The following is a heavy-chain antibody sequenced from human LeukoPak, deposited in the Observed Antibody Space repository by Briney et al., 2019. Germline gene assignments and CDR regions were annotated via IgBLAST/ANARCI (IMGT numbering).Heavy chain of an antibody. CDR1: GGSISSYY. CDR3: ARARGAVFDY. J-gene: IGHJ4*02. Sequence: PSETLSLTCTVSGGSISSYYWSWIRQPPGKGLEWIGYIYYSGSTNYNPSLKSRVTVSVDKSKNHFSLKLSSVTAADTAVYYCARARGAVFDYWGQGTLVTVSS. CDR2: IYYSGST. V-gene: IGHV4-59*12. D-gene: IGHD4/OR15-4a*01.